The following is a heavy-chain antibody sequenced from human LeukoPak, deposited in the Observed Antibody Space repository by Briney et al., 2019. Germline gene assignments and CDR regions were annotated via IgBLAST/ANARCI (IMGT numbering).Heavy chain of an antibody. CDR3: ARESVAGISFDY. CDR2: ISSTDSYI. D-gene: IGHD6-19*01. Sequence: GGSLRLSCAASGFTFSSYSVNWVRQAPGKGLEWVSSISSTDSYIYYADSVKGRFTISRDNAKSSLYLQVNSLRAEDTAVYFCARESVAGISFDYWGQGTLVTVSS. CDR1: GFTFSSYS. V-gene: IGHV3-21*01. J-gene: IGHJ4*02.